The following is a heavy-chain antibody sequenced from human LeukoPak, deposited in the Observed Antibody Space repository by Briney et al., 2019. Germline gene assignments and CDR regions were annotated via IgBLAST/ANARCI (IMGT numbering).Heavy chain of an antibody. CDR3: ASIGVVEDAFDI. V-gene: IGHV3-48*03. Sequence: GGSLRLSCAASGFTFSSYEMNWVRQAPGKGLEWVSYISSSGSTIYYADSAKGRFTISRDNAKNSLYLQMNSLRAEDTAVYYCASIGVVEDAFDIWGQGTMVTVSS. J-gene: IGHJ3*02. D-gene: IGHD2-21*01. CDR1: GFTFSSYE. CDR2: ISSSGSTI.